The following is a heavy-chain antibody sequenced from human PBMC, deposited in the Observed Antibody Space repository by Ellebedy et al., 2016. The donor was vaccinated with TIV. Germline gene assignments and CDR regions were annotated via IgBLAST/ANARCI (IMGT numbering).Heavy chain of an antibody. CDR3: AKGSQWLGRTCFDY. CDR1: GFTFDDYT. Sequence: ESLKISCAASGFTFDDYTMHWVRQAPGKGLEWVSLISWKSGSIAYADSVKGRFTIPRDNSKNSLSLQMNSLRAEDTAVYYCAKGSQWLGRTCFDYWGQGTLVTVSS. J-gene: IGHJ4*02. D-gene: IGHD6-19*01. V-gene: IGHV3-43*01. CDR2: ISWKSGSI.